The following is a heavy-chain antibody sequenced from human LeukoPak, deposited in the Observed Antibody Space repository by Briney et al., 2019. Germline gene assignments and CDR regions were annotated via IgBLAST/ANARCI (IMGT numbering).Heavy chain of an antibody. V-gene: IGHV4-59*12. CDR3: AREGWQWLVHAFDI. CDR1: GVSISNYY. J-gene: IGHJ3*02. Sequence: SETLSLTCTVSGVSISNYYWSWIRQPPGKGLEWIGYIHYSGSTSYNPSLKSRVTISVDTSKNQFSLKLSSVTAADTAVYYCAREGWQWLVHAFDIWGQGTMVTVSS. CDR2: IHYSGST. D-gene: IGHD6-19*01.